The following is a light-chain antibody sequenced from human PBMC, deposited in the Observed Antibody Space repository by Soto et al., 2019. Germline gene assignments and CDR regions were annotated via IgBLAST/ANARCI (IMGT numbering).Light chain of an antibody. Sequence: EIVLTQSPATLSLSPGERATLSCRASQSVSSYLAWYQQKPGQAPRLLIYGASNRATGIPARFSGSGSGTDFTLTISILAAEDFAVYYCQQSSNSLTFGGGTKVEIK. CDR1: QSVSSY. V-gene: IGKV3-11*01. J-gene: IGKJ4*01. CDR3: QQSSNSLT. CDR2: GAS.